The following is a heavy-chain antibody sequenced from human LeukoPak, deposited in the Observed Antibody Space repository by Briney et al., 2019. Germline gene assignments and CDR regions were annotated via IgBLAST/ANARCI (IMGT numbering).Heavy chain of an antibody. CDR2: IYYRGDT. J-gene: IGHJ4*02. Sequence: SETLSLTCIVSGGSISSSDYYWAWIRQPPGTGLEWIGTIYYRGDTWYNPSLRSRVTISVDTSKNQFSLKVTSVTAADTAVYYCARPRRDGTNGAEKDFDYWGQGTLVTVSS. CDR3: ARPRRDGTNGAEKDFDY. D-gene: IGHD5-24*01. V-gene: IGHV4-39*01. CDR1: GGSISSSDYY.